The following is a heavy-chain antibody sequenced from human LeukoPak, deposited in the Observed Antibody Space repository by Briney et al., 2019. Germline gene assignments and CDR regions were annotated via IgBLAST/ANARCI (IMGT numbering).Heavy chain of an antibody. V-gene: IGHV1-8*01. Sequence: GASVKLPCKASGYTLTSYDINWVRQATGQGLEWMGWTNPKSGNTGYAQKFQGRVTMTRSTSISTAYMELSSLRSEDTAVYYCARVTGSIDYWGQGTLVTVSS. D-gene: IGHD1-26*01. J-gene: IGHJ4*02. CDR2: TNPKSGNT. CDR1: GYTLTSYD. CDR3: ARVTGSIDY.